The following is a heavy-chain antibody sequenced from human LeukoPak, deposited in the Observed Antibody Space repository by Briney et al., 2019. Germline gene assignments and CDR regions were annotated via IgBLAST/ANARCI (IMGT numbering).Heavy chain of an antibody. D-gene: IGHD5-18*01. J-gene: IGHJ4*02. V-gene: IGHV1-46*01. CDR3: ARGTGEGYTYGRYYFDY. CDR1: GYTFTSFY. Sequence: ASVKVSCKASGYTFTSFYMQWVRQAPGQGLEWMGIINPSGGSTNYAQKFQGRVTMTRDTSISTAYMELSRLRSDDTAVYYCARGTGEGYTYGRYYFDYWGQGTLVTVSS. CDR2: INPSGGST.